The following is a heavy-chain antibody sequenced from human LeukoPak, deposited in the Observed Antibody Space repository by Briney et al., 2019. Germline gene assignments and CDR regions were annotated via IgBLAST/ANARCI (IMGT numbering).Heavy chain of an antibody. V-gene: IGHV3-23*01. CDR2: TSSSDAGT. J-gene: IGHJ3*02. CDR1: GFPLSSYA. CDR3: AKDSVAYNGIYDAFDI. Sequence: PGGSLRLSCAASGFPLSSYAMSWVRQAPEKGLEWVSATSSSDAGTYYADSVKGRFTISRDDSKNTLYPQMISLRSEDTAVYYCAKDSVAYNGIYDAFDIWGQGTMVTVSS. D-gene: IGHD1-26*01.